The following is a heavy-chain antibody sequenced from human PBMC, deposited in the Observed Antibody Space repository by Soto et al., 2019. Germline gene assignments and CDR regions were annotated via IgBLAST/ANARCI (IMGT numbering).Heavy chain of an antibody. CDR3: ARHRGYYDILTGYYTELNFDY. CDR2: IYYSGTT. J-gene: IGHJ4*02. CDR1: VGSISSSSYY. D-gene: IGHD3-9*01. Sequence: SETLSLTCTVSVGSISSSSYYWGWVLQPPGKGLEWIGSIYYSGTTYYNPSLKSRVTISVDTSKNQFSLKLSSVTAADTAVYYCARHRGYYDILTGYYTELNFDYWGQGTLVTVSS. V-gene: IGHV4-39*01.